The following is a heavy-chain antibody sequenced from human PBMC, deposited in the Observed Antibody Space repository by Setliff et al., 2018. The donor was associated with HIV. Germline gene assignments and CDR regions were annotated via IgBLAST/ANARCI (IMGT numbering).Heavy chain of an antibody. D-gene: IGHD3-22*01. J-gene: IGHJ3*02. CDR2: ISASGSRT. Sequence: PAGSLTLSCAASGFTFSNYAMSWVRQAPGKGLEWVSAISASGSRTYYADSVKGRFTNSRDNSKNTLYLQMNSLRAEDTAVYYCAKDTRIVVVPDAFDIWGQGTMVTVSS. V-gene: IGHV3-23*01. CDR3: AKDTRIVVVPDAFDI. CDR1: GFTFSNYA.